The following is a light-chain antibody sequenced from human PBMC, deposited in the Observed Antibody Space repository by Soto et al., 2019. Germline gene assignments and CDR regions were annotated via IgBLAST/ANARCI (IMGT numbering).Light chain of an antibody. Sequence: AIQMTQSPSSLSASVGDRVTITCRASQGIRNDLGWYQQKPGKAPKLLIYAASSLQSGVPSRFSGSGSGTDFTLTISSLQPEDFATYYCLQDYNYPRPYTFGQGTKLEIK. CDR2: AAS. V-gene: IGKV1-6*01. CDR3: LQDYNYPRPYT. CDR1: QGIRND. J-gene: IGKJ2*01.